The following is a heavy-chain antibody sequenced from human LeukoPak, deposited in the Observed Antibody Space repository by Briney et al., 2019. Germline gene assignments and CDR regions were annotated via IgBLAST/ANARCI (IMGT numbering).Heavy chain of an antibody. CDR3: ARDGINWADY. CDR1: RLTLDHFS. D-gene: IGHD3-16*01. CDR2: ISRTSSVI. Sequence: GGSLRLSCAASRLTLDHFSIQWVRQTPGNGLEWASYISRTSSVIYYSDSVKGRFTVSRDNDKNSLYLEMNSLRVEDTALYYCARDGINWADYWGQGTLVTVSS. J-gene: IGHJ4*02. V-gene: IGHV3-48*01.